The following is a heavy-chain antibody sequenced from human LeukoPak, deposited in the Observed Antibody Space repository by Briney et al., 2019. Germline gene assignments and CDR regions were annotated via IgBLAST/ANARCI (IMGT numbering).Heavy chain of an antibody. Sequence: PGRSLRLSCAASGFTFDDYAMHWVRQAPGKGLEWVSGISWNSGSIGYADSVKGRFTISRDNAKNSLYLQMNSLRAEDTALYYCAKDILRIAPGGLGYWGQGTLVTVSS. J-gene: IGHJ4*02. D-gene: IGHD6-25*01. CDR3: AKDILRIAPGGLGY. CDR2: ISWNSGSI. CDR1: GFTFDDYA. V-gene: IGHV3-9*01.